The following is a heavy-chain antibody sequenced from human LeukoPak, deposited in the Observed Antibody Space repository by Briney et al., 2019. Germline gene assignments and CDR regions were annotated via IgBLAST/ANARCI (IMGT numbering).Heavy chain of an antibody. CDR2: IYYSGST. V-gene: IGHV4-31*03. CDR1: GGSISSGGCY. J-gene: IGHJ4*02. CDR3: ARRNYYDSSGDFDY. D-gene: IGHD3-22*01. Sequence: PSETLSLTCTVSGGSISSGGCYWSWIRQHPGKGLEWIGYIYYSGSTYYNPPLKSRVTISVDTSKNQFSLKLSSVTAADTAVYYCARRNYYDSSGDFDYWGQGTLVTVSS.